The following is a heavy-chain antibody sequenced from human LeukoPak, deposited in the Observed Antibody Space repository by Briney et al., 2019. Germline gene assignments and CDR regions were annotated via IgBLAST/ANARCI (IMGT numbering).Heavy chain of an antibody. CDR1: GFTFSTHW. V-gene: IGHV3-74*01. J-gene: IGHJ4*02. CDR3: ARESPYESCQDY. CDR2: INSDGSSR. Sequence: GGSLRLSCAASGFTFSTHWMHWVRQAPGKGLVWVSRINSDGSSRSYADSVKGRFTISRDNAKNTLYLQMNSLRAEDTAVYYCARESPYESCQDYWGQGTPVTVSS. D-gene: IGHD3-22*01.